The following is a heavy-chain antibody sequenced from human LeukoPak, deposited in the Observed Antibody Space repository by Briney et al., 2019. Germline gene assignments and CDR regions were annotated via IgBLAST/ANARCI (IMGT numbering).Heavy chain of an antibody. CDR3: ASPGEYYYDSSGYYKYFQH. J-gene: IGHJ1*01. CDR1: GYTFTSYD. CDR2: MNPNSGNT. Sequence: ASVKVSFKASGYTFTSYDINWVRQATGQGLEWMGWMNPNSGNTGYAQKFQGRVTMTRNTSISTAYMELSSLRSGDTAVYYCASPGEYYYDSSGYYKYFQHWGQGTLVTVSS. V-gene: IGHV1-8*01. D-gene: IGHD3-22*01.